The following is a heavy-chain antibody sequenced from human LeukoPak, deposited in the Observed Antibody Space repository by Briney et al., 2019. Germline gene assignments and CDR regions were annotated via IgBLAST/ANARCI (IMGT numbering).Heavy chain of an antibody. CDR3: ARDRGNWNDYYYYYMDV. D-gene: IGHD1-1*01. J-gene: IGHJ6*03. V-gene: IGHV1-18*01. CDR2: ISAYNGNT. CDR1: GYTFTSYD. Sequence: ASVKVSCKASGYTFTSYDINWVRQAPGQGLEWMGWISAYNGNTNYAQKLQGRVTMTTDTSTSTAYMELRSLRSDDTAVYYCARDRGNWNDYYYYYMDVWGKGTAVTVSS.